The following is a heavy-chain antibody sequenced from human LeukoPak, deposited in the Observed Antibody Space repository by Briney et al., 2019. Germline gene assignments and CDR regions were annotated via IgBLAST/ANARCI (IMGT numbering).Heavy chain of an antibody. Sequence: GGSLRLSCAASGFTFSNYGMHWVRQTPVTRQTPVNGLEWRSVIYGTNAYQADSAKGRFIISRDTFKNTLYLQLNSLRAEDTAVYYCARALDATITPRPGGANFDYWGQGTLVTVSS. D-gene: IGHD1-14*01. V-gene: IGHV3-30*19. J-gene: IGHJ4*02. CDR3: ARALDATITPRPGGANFDY. CDR2: IYGTNA. CDR1: GFTFSNYG.